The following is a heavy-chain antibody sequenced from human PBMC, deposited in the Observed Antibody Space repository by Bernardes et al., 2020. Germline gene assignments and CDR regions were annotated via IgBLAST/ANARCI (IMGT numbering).Heavy chain of an antibody. V-gene: IGHV3-23*01. CDR2: ISDSGGST. J-gene: IGHJ4*02. D-gene: IGHD2-8*01. CDR3: AKGTERYCAHSVCYPFDY. Sequence: GGSLIISCAASGFTFSNYAMSWVRQAPGKGLEWVSGISDSGGSTYYADSVEGRFTISRDNSKDTVDLQMNSLRVDDTAVYFCAKGTERYCAHSVCYPFDYWGQGILVTV. CDR1: GFTFSNYA.